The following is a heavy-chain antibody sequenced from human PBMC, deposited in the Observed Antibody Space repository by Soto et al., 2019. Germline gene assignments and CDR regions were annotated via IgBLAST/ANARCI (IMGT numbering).Heavy chain of an antibody. CDR1: GFTFSSYG. D-gene: IGHD3-10*01. CDR3: ARDLRAPHMVRGVILPTALDY. CDR2: IWYDGSNK. J-gene: IGHJ4*02. Sequence: QVQLVESGGGVVQPGRSLRLSCAASGFTFSSYGMHWVRQAPGKGLEWVAVIWYDGSNKYYADSVKGRFTISRDNSKNPLYLQMNSLRAEDTAVYYCARDLRAPHMVRGVILPTALDYWGQGTLVTVSS. V-gene: IGHV3-33*01.